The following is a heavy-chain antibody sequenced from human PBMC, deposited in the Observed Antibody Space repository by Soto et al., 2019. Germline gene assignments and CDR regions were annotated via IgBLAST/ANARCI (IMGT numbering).Heavy chain of an antibody. CDR2: ISAYNGNT. J-gene: IGHJ4*02. CDR3: ARGLNYYGSGSYYDY. D-gene: IGHD3-10*01. V-gene: IGHV1-18*01. CDR1: GYTFTSYG. Sequence: ASVKVSCKAPGYTFTSYGISWLRQAPGQGLEWMGWISAYNGNTNYAQELQGRVTMTTDTSTSTAYMELRSLRSDDTAVYYCARGLNYYGSGSYYDYWGQGTLVTVSS.